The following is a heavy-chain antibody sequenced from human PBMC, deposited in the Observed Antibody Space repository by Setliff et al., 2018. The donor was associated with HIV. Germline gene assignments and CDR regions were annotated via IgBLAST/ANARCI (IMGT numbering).Heavy chain of an antibody. CDR2: IIPILGI. J-gene: IGHJ5*02. V-gene: IGHV1-69*10. CDR1: GGSLSNCA. CDR3: ARDAGTGGPGAWVDP. D-gene: IGHD1-1*01. Sequence: GASVKVSCKASGGSLSNCAISWVRQAPGQGLEWMGGIIPILGITERSQGRLTLTTDPFAYTAYMELRNLTSDDTAIYYCARDAGTGGPGAWVDPWGQGTMVTVSS.